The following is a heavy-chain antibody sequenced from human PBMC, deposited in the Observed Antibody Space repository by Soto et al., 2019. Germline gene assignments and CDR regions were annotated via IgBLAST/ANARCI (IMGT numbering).Heavy chain of an antibody. V-gene: IGHV4-4*02. CDR3: ARDLPGGDYYDSSGYYYSNNWFDP. D-gene: IGHD3-22*01. CDR2: IYHSGST. Sequence: TLSLTCAVSGGSISSSNWWSWVRQPPGKGLEWIGEIYHSGSTNYNPSLKSRVTISVDKSKNQFSLKLSSVTAADTAVYYCARDLPGGDYYDSSGYYYSNNWFDPWGQGTLVTVSS. CDR1: GGSISSSNW. J-gene: IGHJ5*02.